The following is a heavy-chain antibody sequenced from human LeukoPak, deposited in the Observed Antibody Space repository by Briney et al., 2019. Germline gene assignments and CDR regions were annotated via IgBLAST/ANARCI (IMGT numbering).Heavy chain of an antibody. CDR2: IRYDGSNK. Sequence: GGSLRLSCAASGFTFDSFGMHWVRQAPGKGLEWVAFIRYDGSNKYYADSVKGRFTISRDNSKNTLYLQMNSLRAEDTAVYYCAKDEGLYSSSPRDYWGQGTLVTVSS. V-gene: IGHV3-30*02. CDR3: AKDEGLYSSSPRDY. CDR1: GFTFDSFG. J-gene: IGHJ4*02. D-gene: IGHD6-13*01.